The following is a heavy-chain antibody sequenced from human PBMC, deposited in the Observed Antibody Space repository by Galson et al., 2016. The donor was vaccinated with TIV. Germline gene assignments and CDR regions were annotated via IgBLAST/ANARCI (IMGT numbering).Heavy chain of an antibody. J-gene: IGHJ6*02. D-gene: IGHD3-10*01. CDR1: GYTLTELS. V-gene: IGHV1-24*01. Sequence: SVKVSCKVSGYTLTELSMHWVRQAPGKGLEWMGGFDPEDGKTMYAEKFQDRVTMTDDTSTHTAYMELSSLRSEDTAIYYCASQGRAPLRGEVYYFYTMDVWGQGTTVTVSS. CDR3: ASQGRAPLRGEVYYFYTMDV. CDR2: FDPEDGKT.